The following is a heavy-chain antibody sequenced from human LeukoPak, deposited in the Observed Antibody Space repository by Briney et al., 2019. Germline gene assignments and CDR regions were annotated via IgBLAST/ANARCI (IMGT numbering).Heavy chain of an antibody. J-gene: IGHJ5*02. CDR3: ARRDPGSYANWFDP. CDR1: GGSMSSSSDF. D-gene: IGHD3-16*01. CDR2: FHYGGTT. V-gene: IGHV4-39*01. Sequence: SEALSLTCTVSGGSMSSSSDFWGWIRQPPGQGLEWIGSFHYGGTTYYNPSLKSRVTISVDTSNNQFFLNVNSVTAADTAVYYCARRDPGSYANWFDPWGQGILVTVSS.